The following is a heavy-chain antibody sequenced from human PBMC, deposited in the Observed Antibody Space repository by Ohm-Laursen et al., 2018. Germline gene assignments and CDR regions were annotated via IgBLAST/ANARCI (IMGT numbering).Heavy chain of an antibody. Sequence: SLRLSCAAFGFTFSSYGMHWVRQAPGKGLEWVAIISYDGSNKYYADSVKGRFTISRDNSKNTLYLQMNSLRAEDTAVYYCAKGHGLTDDAFDIWGQGTMVTVSS. CDR2: ISYDGSNK. CDR1: GFTFSSYG. D-gene: IGHD4/OR15-4a*01. J-gene: IGHJ3*02. CDR3: AKGHGLTDDAFDI. V-gene: IGHV3-30*18.